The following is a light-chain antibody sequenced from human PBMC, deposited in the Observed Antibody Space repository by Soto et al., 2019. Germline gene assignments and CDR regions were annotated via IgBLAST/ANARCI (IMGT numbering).Light chain of an antibody. CDR3: QQRSTWPYT. CDR1: QSVSSN. Sequence: IVLTQSPATLSLSPGERASLSCRASQSVSSNLAWYQQKPGQAPRLLISDASNRATGIPARFTGSGSGTDFTLTISSLEPEDFAVYYCQQRSTWPYTFGQGTKLEIK. CDR2: DAS. V-gene: IGKV3-11*01. J-gene: IGKJ2*01.